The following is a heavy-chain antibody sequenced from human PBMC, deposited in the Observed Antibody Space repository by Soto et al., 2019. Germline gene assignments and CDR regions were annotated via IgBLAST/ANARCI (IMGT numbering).Heavy chain of an antibody. Sequence: AGNGNTKYSQKFQGRVTITRDTSASTAYMELSSLRSEDTAVYYCARVSGYYLPDYWGQGTLVTFSS. V-gene: IGHV1-3*01. CDR2: AGNGNT. J-gene: IGHJ4*02. D-gene: IGHD5-12*01. CDR3: ARVSGYYLPDY.